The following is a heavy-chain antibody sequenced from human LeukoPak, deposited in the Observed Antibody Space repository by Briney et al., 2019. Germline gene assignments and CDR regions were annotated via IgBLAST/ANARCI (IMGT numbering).Heavy chain of an antibody. J-gene: IGHJ4*02. CDR2: IYPGDSDT. Sequence: GESLKISCKGSGYSFTSYWIGWVRQMPGKGLEWMGIIYPGDSDTRYSPSFQGLVTISADKSTSATYLQWSSLKASDSALYYCARLTVFDPKSLVDYWGQGTLVTVSS. D-gene: IGHD4/OR15-4a*01. CDR1: GYSFTSYW. CDR3: ARLTVFDPKSLVDY. V-gene: IGHV5-51*03.